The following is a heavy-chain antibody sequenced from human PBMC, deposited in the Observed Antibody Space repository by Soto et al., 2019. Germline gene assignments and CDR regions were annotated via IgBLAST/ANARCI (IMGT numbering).Heavy chain of an antibody. CDR3: AKDRYCSSTSCYLDPYYFDY. Sequence: EVQLLESGGALVQPGGSLRLSCAASGFTFSSYAMSWVRQAPGKGLEWVSTISISADSTYYADSVKGRFTISRDNSKNTLYLQMNSLRAEDTAVYYCAKDRYCSSTSCYLDPYYFDYRGQGTLVTVSS. D-gene: IGHD2-2*01. CDR1: GFTFSSYA. CDR2: ISISADST. J-gene: IGHJ4*02. V-gene: IGHV3-23*01.